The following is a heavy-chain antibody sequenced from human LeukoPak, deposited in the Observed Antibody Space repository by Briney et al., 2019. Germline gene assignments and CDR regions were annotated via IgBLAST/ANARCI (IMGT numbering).Heavy chain of an antibody. J-gene: IGHJ6*03. Sequence: GASVKVSCKASGGTFSSYAISWVRQAPEQGLEWMGGIIPIFGTANYAQKFQGRVTITADESTSTAYMELSSLRSEDTAVYYCARAISGLRYFDWFYYYMDVWGKGTTVTVSS. V-gene: IGHV1-69*13. CDR1: GGTFSSYA. CDR3: ARAISGLRYFDWFYYYMDV. CDR2: IIPIFGTA. D-gene: IGHD3-9*01.